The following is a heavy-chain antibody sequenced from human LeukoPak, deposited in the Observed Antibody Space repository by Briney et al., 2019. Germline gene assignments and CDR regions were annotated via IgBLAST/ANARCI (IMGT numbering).Heavy chain of an antibody. J-gene: IGHJ5*02. CDR1: GFTFSSYS. V-gene: IGHV3-21*04. D-gene: IGHD3-16*01. CDR3: AREPPPSGGWFDP. CDR2: ISSSSSYI. Sequence: GGSLRLSCAASGFTFSSYSMNWVRQAPGKGLEWVSSISSSSSYIYYADSVKGRFTISRDNAKNSLYLQMNSLRAEDTAVYYCAREPPPSGGWFDPWGQGTLVTVSS.